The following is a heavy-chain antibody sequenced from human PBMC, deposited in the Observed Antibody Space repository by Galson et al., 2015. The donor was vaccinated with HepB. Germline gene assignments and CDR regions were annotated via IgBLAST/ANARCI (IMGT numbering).Heavy chain of an antibody. Sequence: SETLSLTCAVSGYSISSGYYWGWIRQPPGKGLEWIASMYHSGSTYYNPSLKSRVTISVDTSKNQFSLKLSSVTAADTAVYYCAREEGYYFDYWGQGTLVTVSS. D-gene: IGHD6-13*01. V-gene: IGHV4-38-2*02. J-gene: IGHJ4*02. CDR3: AREEGYYFDY. CDR2: MYHSGST. CDR1: GYSISSGYY.